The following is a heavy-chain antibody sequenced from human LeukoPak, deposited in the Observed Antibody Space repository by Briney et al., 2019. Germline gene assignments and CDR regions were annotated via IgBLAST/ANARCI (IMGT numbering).Heavy chain of an antibody. CDR3: ARGPTVQEDLDY. Sequence: GGSLRLSCAASGITVSSNDMSWVRQAPGQGLEWVSVMYSCGSTYYADCVEGRFTISRDISQNTLYLQMNSLRAEDTAVYYCARGPTVQEDLDYWGQGTLVTVSS. CDR1: GITVSSND. V-gene: IGHV3-66*01. CDR2: MYSCGST. J-gene: IGHJ4*02.